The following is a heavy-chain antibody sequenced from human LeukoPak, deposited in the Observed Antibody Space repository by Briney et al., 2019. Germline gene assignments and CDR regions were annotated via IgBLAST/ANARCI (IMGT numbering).Heavy chain of an antibody. J-gene: IGHJ3*02. V-gene: IGHV3-30*02. Sequence: GGSLRLSCAASGFTFSSYGMHWVRQAPGKGLEWVAFIRYDGSNKYYADSVKGRFTISRDNSKNTLYLQMNSLRAEDTAVYYWAKDSSLPPFRFLEPIWAQGTRVTVS. CDR3: AKDSSLPPFRFLEPI. D-gene: IGHD3-3*01. CDR2: IRYDGSNK. CDR1: GFTFSSYG.